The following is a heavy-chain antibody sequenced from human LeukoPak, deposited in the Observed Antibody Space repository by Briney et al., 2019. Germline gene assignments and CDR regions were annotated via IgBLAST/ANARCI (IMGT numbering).Heavy chain of an antibody. CDR2: ISWNSHSI. V-gene: IGHV3-9*01. D-gene: IGHD2-15*01. Sequence: GGSLRLSCAASGFTFDNYAMHWVRQAPGKGLEWVSGISWNSHSIGYADSVKGRFTISRDNARNTLYLQMNSLRAEDTAVYYCARGGPIYCSGDSCYPGDYWGQGTLVTVSS. CDR3: ARGGPIYCSGDSCYPGDY. CDR1: GFTFDNYA. J-gene: IGHJ4*02.